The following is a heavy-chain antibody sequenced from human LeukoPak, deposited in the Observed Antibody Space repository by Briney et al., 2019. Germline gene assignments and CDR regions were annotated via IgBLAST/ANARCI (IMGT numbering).Heavy chain of an antibody. D-gene: IGHD6-13*01. V-gene: IGHV4-4*02. CDR2: IYHSGST. CDR3: ASHQAAAGTVY. Sequence: SETLSLTCAVSGGSISSSNWWSWVRQPPEKGLEWIGEIYHSGSTNYNPSLRSRVTISVDKSKNQFSLKLSSVTAADTAVYYCASHQAAAGTVYWGQGTLVTVSS. J-gene: IGHJ4*02. CDR1: GGSISSSNW.